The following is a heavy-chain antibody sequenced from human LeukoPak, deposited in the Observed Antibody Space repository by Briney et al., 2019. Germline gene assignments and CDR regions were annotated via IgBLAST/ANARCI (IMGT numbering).Heavy chain of an antibody. J-gene: IGHJ3*02. V-gene: IGHV3-21*01. Sequence: GGSLRLSCAASGFTFSSYSMNWVRQAPGKGLEWVSSISSSSSYIYNADSVKGRFTISRDNAKNSLYLQMNSLRAEDTAVYYCARDTADIVVVVAATSDAFDIWGQGTMVTVSS. D-gene: IGHD2-15*01. CDR3: ARDTADIVVVVAATSDAFDI. CDR1: GFTFSSYS. CDR2: ISSSSSYI.